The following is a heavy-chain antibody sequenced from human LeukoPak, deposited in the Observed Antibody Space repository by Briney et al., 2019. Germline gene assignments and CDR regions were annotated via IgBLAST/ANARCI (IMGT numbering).Heavy chain of an antibody. J-gene: IGHJ4*02. V-gene: IGHV1-46*01. Sequence: ASVKVSCKASGYTFTGYYMHWVRQAPGQGLEWMGIINPSGGSTSYAQKFQGRVTMARDTSTSTVYMELSSLRSEDTAVYYCARGPPLRITFGGVIVYWGQGTLVTVSS. D-gene: IGHD3-16*01. CDR3: ARGPPLRITFGGVIVY. CDR1: GYTFTGYY. CDR2: INPSGGST.